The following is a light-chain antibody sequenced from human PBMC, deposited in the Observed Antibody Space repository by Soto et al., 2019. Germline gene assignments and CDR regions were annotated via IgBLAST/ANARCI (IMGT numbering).Light chain of an antibody. CDR2: DAS. Sequence: AIQLTQSPSSLSASVGDRVTITCRASQGISSALAWYQQKPGKAPKLLIYDASSLESVVPSRFSGSGSGTDFTLTISSLQPEDFATYYCQQFNSYPLFGGGTKVEIK. J-gene: IGKJ4*02. CDR3: QQFNSYPL. V-gene: IGKV1-13*02. CDR1: QGISSA.